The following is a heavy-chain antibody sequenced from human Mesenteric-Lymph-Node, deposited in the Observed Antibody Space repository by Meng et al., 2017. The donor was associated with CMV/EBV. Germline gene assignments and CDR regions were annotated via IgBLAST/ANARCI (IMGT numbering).Heavy chain of an antibody. J-gene: IGHJ4*02. CDR1: DGSISISSYY. CDR2: IYYSGST. Sequence: SETLSLTCIVSDGSISISSYYWGWIRQPPGKGLEWIGSIYYSGSTSYNPSLKSRVTISVDTSKNQFSLKLSSVTAADTAVYYCAGQMITFGTGIDYWGQGTLVTVSS. D-gene: IGHD3-16*01. V-gene: IGHV4-39*07. CDR3: AGQMITFGTGIDY.